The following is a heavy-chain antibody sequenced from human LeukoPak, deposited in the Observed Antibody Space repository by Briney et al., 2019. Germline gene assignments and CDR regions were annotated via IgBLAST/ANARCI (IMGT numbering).Heavy chain of an antibody. CDR2: ISGSGGST. CDR3: AKDSQRAVASG. D-gene: IGHD6-19*01. V-gene: IGHV3-23*01. J-gene: IGHJ4*02. Sequence: GGSLRLSCAASGFTFSSYAMSWVRQAPGKGLEWVSAISGSGGSTYYADSVKGRFTISRDNSKNTLHLQMNSLRAEDTAVYYCAKDSQRAVASGWGQGTLVTVSS. CDR1: GFTFSSYA.